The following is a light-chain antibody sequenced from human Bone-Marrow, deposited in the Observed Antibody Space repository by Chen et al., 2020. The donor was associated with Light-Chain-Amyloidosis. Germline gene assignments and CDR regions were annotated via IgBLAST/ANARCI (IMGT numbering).Light chain of an antibody. J-gene: IGLJ3*02. CDR3: QSYQGSSQGV. Sequence: NFMLSQPPSESASPRTTAIISCTPSSGSIATNYVQWYQQRPGSSPTTVIYEDDQRPSGVPDRFSGSIDRSSNSASLTSSGLKTEDEADYYCQSYQGSSQGVFGGGTKLTVL. CDR1: SGSIATNY. CDR2: EDD. V-gene: IGLV6-57*01.